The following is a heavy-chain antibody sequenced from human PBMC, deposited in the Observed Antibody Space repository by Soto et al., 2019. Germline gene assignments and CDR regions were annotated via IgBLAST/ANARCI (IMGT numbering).Heavy chain of an antibody. CDR3: ARDGASSFMTTQPFDY. CDR1: GYTFTSYG. V-gene: IGHV1-18*01. D-gene: IGHD4-4*01. Sequence: AASVKVSCKASGYTFTSYGISWVRQAPGQGLEWMGWISAYNGNTNYAQKLQGRVTMTTDTSTSTAYMELRSLRSDDTAVYYCARDGASSFMTTQPFDYWGQGTPVTVSS. CDR2: ISAYNGNT. J-gene: IGHJ4*02.